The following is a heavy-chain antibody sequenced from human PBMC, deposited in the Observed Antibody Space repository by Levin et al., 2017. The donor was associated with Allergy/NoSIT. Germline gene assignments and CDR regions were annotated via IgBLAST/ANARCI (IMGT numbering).Heavy chain of an antibody. Sequence: SETLSLTCTVSGGSISSYYWSWIRQPPGKGLEWIGYIYYSGSTNYNPSLKSRVTISVDTSKNQFSLKLSSVTAADTAVYYCARKRGYSYGDWGQGTLVTVSS. CDR2: IYYSGST. CDR1: GGSISSYY. CDR3: ARKRGYSYGD. J-gene: IGHJ4*02. V-gene: IGHV4-59*01. D-gene: IGHD5-18*01.